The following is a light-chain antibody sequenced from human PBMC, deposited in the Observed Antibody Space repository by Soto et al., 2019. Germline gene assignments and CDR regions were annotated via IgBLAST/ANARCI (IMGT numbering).Light chain of an antibody. J-gene: IGKJ2*01. CDR3: QQYNSYAYT. Sequence: DIQMTQSPSTLSASVGDRVTITCRASQSITNWLAWYQQKPGKAPKLLIYKASSLESGVPSRFSGSGSGTEFTLTISSLQPDDFATYYCQQYNSYAYTLGQGTKLEIK. V-gene: IGKV1-5*03. CDR1: QSITNW. CDR2: KAS.